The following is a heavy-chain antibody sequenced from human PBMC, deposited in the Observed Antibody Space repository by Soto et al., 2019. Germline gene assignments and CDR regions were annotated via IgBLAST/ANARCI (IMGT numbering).Heavy chain of an antibody. CDR1: GFTFSSYA. CDR3: ASLKRWELLSST. J-gene: IGHJ5*02. V-gene: IGHV3-23*01. D-gene: IGHD6-13*01. Sequence: GGSLRLSCAASGFTFSSYAMSWVRQAPGKGLEWVSAISGSGDYTYYADPVKGRFTISRDNSKNTLYLQMNSLRAEDTAVYYCASLKRWELLSSTWGQGTLVTVSS. CDR2: ISGSGDYT.